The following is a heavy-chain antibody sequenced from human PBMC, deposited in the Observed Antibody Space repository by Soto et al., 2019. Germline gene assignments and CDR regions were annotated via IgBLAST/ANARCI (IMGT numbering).Heavy chain of an antibody. Sequence: SETLSLTCTVSGGSISSYYWSWIRQPPGKGLEWIGYIYYSGSTNYNPSLKSRVTISVDTSKNQFSLKLSSVTAADTAVYYCATTNSMGYNWFDPWGQGTLVTVS. J-gene: IGHJ5*02. V-gene: IGHV4-59*01. D-gene: IGHD1-1*01. CDR1: GGSISSYY. CDR3: ATTNSMGYNWFDP. CDR2: IYYSGST.